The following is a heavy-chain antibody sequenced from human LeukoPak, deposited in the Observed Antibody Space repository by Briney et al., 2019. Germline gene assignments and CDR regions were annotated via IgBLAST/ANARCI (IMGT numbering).Heavy chain of an antibody. CDR2: ISGYNDDT. CDR3: ARDHGFSGGSYFDTFDI. V-gene: IGHV1-18*01. CDR1: SYIFTTYG. Sequence: ASVKVSCKASSYIFTTYGISWVRQAPGQGLEWMGWISGYNDDTNYAQKLQGRVTMTTDTSTSTAYMELRSLTSDDTAVYYCARDHGFSGGSYFDTFDIWGRGTMVTVSS. D-gene: IGHD1-26*01. J-gene: IGHJ3*02.